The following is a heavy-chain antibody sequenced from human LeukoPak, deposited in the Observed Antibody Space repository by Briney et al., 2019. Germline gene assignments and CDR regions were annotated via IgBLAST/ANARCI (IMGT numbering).Heavy chain of an antibody. Sequence: PGGSLRLSCAASGFTFSNYAIYWVRQAPGKGLEWVSVISTDGNYKYYADSVKGRFAVSRDNSNNMLYLQMNSLSADDTAVYYCARRPVATIKGYFDSWGQGTLVSVSS. D-gene: IGHD5-24*01. CDR2: ISTDGNYK. V-gene: IGHV3-30*09. J-gene: IGHJ4*02. CDR3: ARRPVATIKGYFDS. CDR1: GFTFSNYA.